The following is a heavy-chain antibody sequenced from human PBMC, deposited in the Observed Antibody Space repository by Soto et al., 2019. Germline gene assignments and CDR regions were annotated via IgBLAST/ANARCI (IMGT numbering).Heavy chain of an antibody. V-gene: IGHV3-30-3*01. CDR2: ISYDGSNK. CDR1: GFTFSSYA. Sequence: GGSLRLSCAASGFTFSSYAMHWVRQAPGKGLEWVAVISYDGSNKYYVDSVKGRFTISRDNSKNTLYLQMNSLRAEDTAVYYCARDRIVVVPAAIWPWSDWFDPWGQGTLVTVSS. J-gene: IGHJ5*02. D-gene: IGHD2-2*02. CDR3: ARDRIVVVPAAIWPWSDWFDP.